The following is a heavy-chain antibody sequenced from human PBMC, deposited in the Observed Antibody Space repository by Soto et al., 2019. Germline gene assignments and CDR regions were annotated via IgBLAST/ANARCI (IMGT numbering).Heavy chain of an antibody. Sequence: ASVKVSCKASGYTFTSYGISWVRQAPGQGLEWMGWISAYNSNTNYAQKLQGRVTMTTDTSTSTAYMELRSLKSDDTAVYYCATVLGVAVAGTEGCMDVWHQGTTATVSS. CDR1: GYTFTSYG. CDR3: ATVLGVAVAGTEGCMDV. J-gene: IGHJ6*02. V-gene: IGHV1-18*01. D-gene: IGHD6-19*01. CDR2: ISAYNSNT.